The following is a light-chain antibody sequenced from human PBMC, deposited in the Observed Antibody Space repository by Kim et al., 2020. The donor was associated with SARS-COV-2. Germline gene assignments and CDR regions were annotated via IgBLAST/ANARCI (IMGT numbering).Light chain of an antibody. V-gene: IGKV2-30*02. CDR2: KVS. J-gene: IGKJ2*03. Sequence: DVVMTQSPLSLPVILGQPASLSCRSSQSLVHSDGSTYLSWFQQRPGQSPRRLIYKVSNRDSGVPDRISGSGSGTDFTLKISWGAAEDGGVYYCLHGTHGPGCLVQGTKL. CDR3: LHGTHGPGC. CDR1: QSLVHSDGSTY.